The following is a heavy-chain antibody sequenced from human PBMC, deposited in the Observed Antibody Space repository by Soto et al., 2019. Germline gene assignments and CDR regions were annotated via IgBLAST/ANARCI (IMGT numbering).Heavy chain of an antibody. CDR1: GDSIISNTYY. V-gene: IGHV4-39*01. CDR2: ISYSGTTS. D-gene: IGHD3-3*02. Sequence: KSSETLSLTCTASGDSIISNTYYWDWIRQPPGKGLEWIGSISYSGTTSYYNPSLKSRVTISVDTSKNQFSLKLNSVTAADTAVYYCARHAQVANRVAFPFDPWGQGTLVTVSS. CDR3: ARHAQVANRVAFPFDP. J-gene: IGHJ5*02.